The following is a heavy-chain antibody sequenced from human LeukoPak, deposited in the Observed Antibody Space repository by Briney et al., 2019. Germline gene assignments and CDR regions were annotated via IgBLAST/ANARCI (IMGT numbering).Heavy chain of an antibody. D-gene: IGHD4-17*01. CDR3: AREGLRSFKWFDP. CDR1: GGTFIIYA. V-gene: IGHV1-69*04. Sequence: SVTVSFKASGGTFIIYAISWVRQAPGQGREWMGRIIPIFGIANYTQKFQGRATITADKSTSTAYMELSSLRSEDTAVYYCAREGLRSFKWFDPWGQGTLVTVSS. J-gene: IGHJ5*02. CDR2: IIPIFGIA.